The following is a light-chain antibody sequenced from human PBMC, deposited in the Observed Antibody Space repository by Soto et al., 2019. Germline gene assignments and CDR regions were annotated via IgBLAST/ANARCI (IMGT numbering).Light chain of an antibody. CDR1: QSISSW. CDR2: KAS. J-gene: IGKJ2*01. CDR3: LQHNDYPYT. Sequence: DIQMTQSPSTLSGSVGDRVTITCRASQSISSWLAWYQQKPGKAPKLLIYKASSLQSGVPSRFSAGGSGTEFILTISSLQPEDFATYYCLQHNDYPYTFGQGTKVDIK. V-gene: IGKV1-5*03.